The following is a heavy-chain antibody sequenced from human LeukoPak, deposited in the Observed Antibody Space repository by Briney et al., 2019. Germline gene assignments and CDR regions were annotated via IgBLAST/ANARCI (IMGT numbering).Heavy chain of an antibody. CDR3: ASEDCSGGSCHLDY. V-gene: IGHV3-7*01. Sequence: GGSLRLSCAASGFTFSSYWMSWVRQAPGKGLEWVANIKQDGSEKYYVDSVKGRFTISRDNAKNSLYLQMNSLRAEDTAVYYCASEDCSGGSCHLDYWGQGTLVTVSS. J-gene: IGHJ4*02. D-gene: IGHD2-15*01. CDR2: IKQDGSEK. CDR1: GFTFSSYW.